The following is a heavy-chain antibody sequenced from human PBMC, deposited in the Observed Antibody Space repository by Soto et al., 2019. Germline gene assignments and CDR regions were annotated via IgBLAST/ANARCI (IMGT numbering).Heavy chain of an antibody. CDR1: GYTFTSYA. D-gene: IGHD2-2*01. J-gene: IGHJ6*02. CDR3: ARGEYCSSTSCDYHCYGMDV. V-gene: IGHV1-3*01. CDR2: INAGNGNT. Sequence: ASVKVSCKASGYTFTSYAMHWVRQAPGQRLEWMGWINAGNGNTKYSQKFQGRVTITRDTSASTAYMELSSLRSEDTAVYYCARGEYCSSTSCDYHCYGMDVWGQGTTVTVSS.